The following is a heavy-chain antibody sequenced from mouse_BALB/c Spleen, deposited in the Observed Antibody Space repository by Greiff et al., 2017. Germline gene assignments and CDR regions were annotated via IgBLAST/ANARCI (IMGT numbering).Heavy chain of an antibody. D-gene: IGHD2-3*01. CDR1: GFTFSDYY. J-gene: IGHJ2*01. CDR3: AREGDGYYVDY. CDR2: ISDGGSYT. V-gene: IGHV5-4*02. Sequence: EVQVVESGGGLVKPGGSLKLSCAASGFTFSDYYMYWVRQTPEKRLEWVATISDGGSYTYYPDSVKGRFTISRDNAKNNLYLQMSSLKSEDTAMYYCAREGDGYYVDYWGQGTTLTVSS.